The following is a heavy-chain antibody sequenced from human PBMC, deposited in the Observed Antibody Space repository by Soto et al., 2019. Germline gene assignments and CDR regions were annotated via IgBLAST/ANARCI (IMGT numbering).Heavy chain of an antibody. CDR1: GFTFSSYA. CDR2: ISGSGGST. D-gene: IGHD2-2*03. J-gene: IGHJ6*03. V-gene: IGHV3-23*01. CDR3: AKDPLDSVVVPAAIPSKGRSYYFYMDV. Sequence: EVQLLESGGGLVQPGGSLRLSCAASGFTFSSYAMSWVRQAPGKGLEWVSAISGSGGSTYYADSVKGRFTISRDNSKNTRYLQINRLRDEDKDVYYCAKDPLDSVVVPAAIPSKGRSYYFYMDVWGKGAQVTVSS.